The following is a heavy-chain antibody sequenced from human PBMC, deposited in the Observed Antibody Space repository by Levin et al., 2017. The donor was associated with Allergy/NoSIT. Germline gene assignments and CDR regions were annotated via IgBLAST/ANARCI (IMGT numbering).Heavy chain of an antibody. CDR2: IQPDGSST. CDR1: GFSFSSYW. J-gene: IGHJ4*02. CDR3: ARGTVNGATFFDH. Sequence: GGSLRLSCAASGFSFSSYWMHWVRQAPGTGLLWVSRIQPDGSSTFYADSVKGRFTVSRDNAKNTLYLQMNSLRVEGTAVYYCARGTVNGATFFDHWGQGTLVTVS. V-gene: IGHV3-74*01. D-gene: IGHD1-26*01.